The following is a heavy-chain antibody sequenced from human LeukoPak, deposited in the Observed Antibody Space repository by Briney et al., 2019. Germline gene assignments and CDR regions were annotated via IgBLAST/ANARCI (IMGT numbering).Heavy chain of an antibody. CDR3: ARARGSGSFPFDY. D-gene: IGHD3-10*01. J-gene: IGHJ4*02. V-gene: IGHV4-30-4*01. CDR2: IYYSGST. Sequence: SQTLSLTCTVSGGSISSGDYYWSWIRQPPGKGLEWIGYIYYSGSTYYNPSLKSRVTISVDTSKNQFSLKLSSVTAADTAVYYCARARGSGSFPFDYWGQGTLVTVSS. CDR1: GGSISSGDYY.